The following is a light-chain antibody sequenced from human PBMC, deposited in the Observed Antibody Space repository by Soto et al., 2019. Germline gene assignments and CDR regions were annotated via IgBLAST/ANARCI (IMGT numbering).Light chain of an antibody. V-gene: IGLV2-23*02. J-gene: IGLJ1*01. CDR2: EVS. Sequence: QSALTQPASVSGSPGQSITISCTGTSSDVGSYNYVSWYQQYPGKVPKLMIYEVSTRPSGVSSRFSGSKSGNTASLTISGLQAEDEADYYCCSYAGGATYVFGTGTKLTVL. CDR1: SSDVGSYNY. CDR3: CSYAGGATYV.